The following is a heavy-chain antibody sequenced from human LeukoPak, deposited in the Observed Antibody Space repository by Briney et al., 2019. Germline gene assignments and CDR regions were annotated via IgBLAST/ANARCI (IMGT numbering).Heavy chain of an antibody. J-gene: IGHJ6*02. CDR1: GGAFSGHY. CDR3: AGSGDVSAVVAATPAPNYNYYGMDV. V-gene: IGHV4-34*01. Sequence: PSETLSLTCAVYGGAFSGHYWNWICQSPGKGLEWIGEINHSGSTNYNPSLKSRVTISVDTSKNQISLKLSSVTAADTAVYYCAGSGDVSAVVAATPAPNYNYYGMDVWGQGTTVTVSS. CDR2: INHSGST. D-gene: IGHD2-15*01.